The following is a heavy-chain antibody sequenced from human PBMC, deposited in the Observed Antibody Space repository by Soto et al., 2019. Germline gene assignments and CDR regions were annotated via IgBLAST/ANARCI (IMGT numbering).Heavy chain of an antibody. CDR1: FTSYS. Sequence: FTSYSMNGYRPAPGKGLEWVSYISIGSSTIYYADSVKGRFTISRDDAKNSLYLQMNSLRDEDTAVYYCARNRGMAAALAPWGQGTPVTVSS. D-gene: IGHD2-8*01. V-gene: IGHV3-48*02. CDR2: ISIGSSTI. J-gene: IGHJ5*02. CDR3: ARNRGMAAALAP.